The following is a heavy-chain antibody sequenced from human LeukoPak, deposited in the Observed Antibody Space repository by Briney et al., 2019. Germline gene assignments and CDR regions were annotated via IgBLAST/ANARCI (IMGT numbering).Heavy chain of an antibody. D-gene: IGHD3-10*01. J-gene: IGHJ4*02. CDR2: IRQDGSEK. Sequence: PGGSLRLSCAASGXTFNSYWVSWVRQAPGKGQEWVANIRQDGSEKYYVDSVKGRFTISRHNAKNSLYLQMNSLRADDTAVYYCAREGSLWFGESKADYWGQGTLVTVSS. CDR3: AREGSLWFGESKADY. CDR1: GXTFNSYW. V-gene: IGHV3-7*04.